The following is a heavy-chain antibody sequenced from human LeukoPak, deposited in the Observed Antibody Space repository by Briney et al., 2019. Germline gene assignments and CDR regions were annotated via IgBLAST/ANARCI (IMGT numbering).Heavy chain of an antibody. CDR2: ISGSGGST. V-gene: IGHV3-23*01. CDR1: GFTFSSYA. CDR3: ARASHYGDPDYYYGMDV. D-gene: IGHD4-17*01. Sequence: PGGSLRLSCAASGFTFSSYAMSWVRQAPGRGLEWVSAISGSGGSTYYADSVKGRFTISRDNSKNTLYLQMNSLRAEDTAVYYCARASHYGDPDYYYGMDVWGQGTTVTVSS. J-gene: IGHJ6*02.